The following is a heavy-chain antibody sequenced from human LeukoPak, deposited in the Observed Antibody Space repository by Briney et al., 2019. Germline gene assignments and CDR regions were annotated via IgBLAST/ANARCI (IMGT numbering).Heavy chain of an antibody. CDR2: IYHSGST. Sequence: SETLSLTCAVSGYSLSSGYYWGWLRPPPGKGLEWIGSIYHSGSTYYNPSLKSRVTISVDTSQNQFSLKLSSVTAADTAVYYCARGVGGSYYGVADYWGQGTLVTVSS. CDR3: ARGVGGSYYGVADY. D-gene: IGHD1-26*01. V-gene: IGHV4-38-2*01. CDR1: GYSLSSGYY. J-gene: IGHJ4*02.